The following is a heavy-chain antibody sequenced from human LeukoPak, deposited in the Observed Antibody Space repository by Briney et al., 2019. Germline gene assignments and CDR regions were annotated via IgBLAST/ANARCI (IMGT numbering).Heavy chain of an antibody. CDR3: AKDRLVVVAAPPWVSDY. Sequence: GGSLRLSCAASGFTFSSHGMNWVRQAPGKGLEWVSGISPSGGITYYTDSVKGRFTISRDNSKNTVSLQMNSLRGEDTAVYYCAKDRLVVVAAPPWVSDYWGQGTLVTVSS. V-gene: IGHV3-23*01. CDR2: ISPSGGIT. CDR1: GFTFSSHG. D-gene: IGHD2-15*01. J-gene: IGHJ4*02.